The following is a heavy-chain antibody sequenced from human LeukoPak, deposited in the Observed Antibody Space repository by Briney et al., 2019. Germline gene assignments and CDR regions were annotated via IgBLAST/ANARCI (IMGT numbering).Heavy chain of an antibody. CDR2: IYYSGSI. CDR1: GGSISSYY. V-gene: IGHV4-59*08. Sequence: PSETLSLTCTVSGGSISSYYWSWIRQPPGKGLEWIGYIYYSGSINYNPSLKSRVTISVDTSKNQFSLKLSSVTAADTAVYYCHAAWDCSGGSCPFDYWGQGTLVTVSS. D-gene: IGHD2-15*01. J-gene: IGHJ4*02. CDR3: HAAWDCSGGSCPFDY.